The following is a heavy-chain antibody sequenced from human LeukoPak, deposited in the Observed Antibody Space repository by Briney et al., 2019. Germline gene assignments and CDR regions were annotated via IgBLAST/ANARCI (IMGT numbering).Heavy chain of an antibody. V-gene: IGHV3-64D*09. CDR3: VKRHLVWELGDFFDY. Sequence: GGSLRLSCSVSGFTFSSYAIHGVRQAPGKGLEYVSAISSNGGSTYYADSVKGRFTISRDNSKNTLYLQMSSLRAEDTAVYYCVKRHLVWELGDFFDYWGQGTLVTVSS. CDR1: GFTFSSYA. CDR2: ISSNGGST. J-gene: IGHJ4*02. D-gene: IGHD1-26*01.